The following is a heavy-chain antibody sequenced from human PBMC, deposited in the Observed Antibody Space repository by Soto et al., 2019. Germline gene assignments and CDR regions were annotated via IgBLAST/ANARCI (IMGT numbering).Heavy chain of an antibody. CDR3: ARNVDTAMEHAYYFDY. CDR2: IYYSGST. V-gene: IGHV4-39*01. J-gene: IGHJ4*02. Sequence: QLQLQESGPGLVKPSETLSLTCTVSGGSISSSSYYWGWIRQPPGKGLEWIGSIYYSGSTYYNPSLKSRVTISVDTSKNQFSLKLSSVTAADTAVYYCARNVDTAMEHAYYFDYWGQGTLVTVSS. D-gene: IGHD5-18*01. CDR1: GGSISSSSYY.